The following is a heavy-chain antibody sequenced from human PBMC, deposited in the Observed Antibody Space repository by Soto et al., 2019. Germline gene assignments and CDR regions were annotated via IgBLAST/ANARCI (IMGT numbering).Heavy chain of an antibody. CDR1: GFTFSDYY. CDR2: ISSSGSTI. Sequence: GVLRLSCAASGFTFSDYYMSWIRQAPGKGLEWVSYISSSGSTIYYADSVKGRFTISRDNAKNSLHLQMNSLRAEDTAVYYCGRDRGGGYSDYWGQGTLVTVSS. D-gene: IGHD3-16*01. V-gene: IGHV3-11*01. J-gene: IGHJ4*02. CDR3: GRDRGGGYSDY.